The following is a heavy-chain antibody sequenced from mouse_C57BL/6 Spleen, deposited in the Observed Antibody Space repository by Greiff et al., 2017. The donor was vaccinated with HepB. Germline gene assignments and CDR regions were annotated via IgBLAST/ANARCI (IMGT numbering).Heavy chain of an antibody. CDR1: GFSLTSYG. J-gene: IGHJ4*01. CDR2: IWSDGST. CDR3: ARHVYSNYDYYAMDY. Sequence: QVQLQQSGPGLVAPSQSLSITCTVSGFSLTSYGVHWVRQPPGKGLEWLVVIWSDGSTTYNSALKSRLSISKDNSKSQVFLKMNSLQTDDTAMYYCARHVYSNYDYYAMDYWGQGTSVTVSS. D-gene: IGHD2-5*01. V-gene: IGHV2-6-1*01.